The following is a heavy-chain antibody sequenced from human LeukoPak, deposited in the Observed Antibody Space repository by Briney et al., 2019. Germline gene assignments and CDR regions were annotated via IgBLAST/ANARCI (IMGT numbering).Heavy chain of an antibody. D-gene: IGHD5-12*01. J-gene: IGHJ4*02. Sequence: GGSLRLSCAASGFTFDDYAMHWVRQAPGKGLEWVSLISGDGGTTYYADSVKGRFTISRDNSKNSLYLQMNSLRTEDTTLYYCAKDSGYGFDYWGQGTLVTVSS. CDR3: AKDSGYGFDY. CDR1: GFTFDDYA. CDR2: ISGDGGTT. V-gene: IGHV3-43*02.